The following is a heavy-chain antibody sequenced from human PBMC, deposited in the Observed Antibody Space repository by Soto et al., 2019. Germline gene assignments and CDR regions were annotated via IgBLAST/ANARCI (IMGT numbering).Heavy chain of an antibody. J-gene: IGHJ4*02. CDR2: IYYSGST. V-gene: IGHV4-59*01. CDR1: GGSISSDY. D-gene: IGHD2-15*01. CDR3: ARDSQSLGYCSGGSCRARIFDY. Sequence: PSETLSLTCTVSGGSISSDYWSWIRQPPGKGLEWIGYIYYSGSTNYNPSLKSRVTLSVDTSKNQFSLKLSSVTAADTAVYYCARDSQSLGYCSGGSCRARIFDYWGQGTLVTVSS.